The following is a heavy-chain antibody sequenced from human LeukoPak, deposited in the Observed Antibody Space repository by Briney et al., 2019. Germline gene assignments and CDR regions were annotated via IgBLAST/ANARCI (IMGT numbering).Heavy chain of an antibody. CDR1: GGSFSGYY. CDR3: ARSRVGDY. CDR2: INHSGST. J-gene: IGHJ4*02. D-gene: IGHD2-2*01. Sequence: SETLSLTCAVYGGSFSGYYWSWIRQPPGKGLEWIGEINHSGSTNYYPSLKSRVTISVDTSKNQFSLKLSSVTAADTAVYYCARSRVGDYWGQGTLVTVSS. V-gene: IGHV4-34*01.